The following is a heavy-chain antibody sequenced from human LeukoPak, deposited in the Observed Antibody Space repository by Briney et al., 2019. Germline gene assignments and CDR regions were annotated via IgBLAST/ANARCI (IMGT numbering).Heavy chain of an antibody. CDR2: IYPGDSVT. D-gene: IGHD3-16*02. CDR1: GYSFTSYW. Sequence: GEPLKISCKGSGYSFTSYWIGWVRQMPGKGLEWMGIIYPGDSVTRYSPSFQGQVTISADKSISTAYLQWSSLKASDTAMYYCARHPYLFGGVIVSIDYWGQGTLVTVSS. CDR3: ARHPYLFGGVIVSIDY. V-gene: IGHV5-51*01. J-gene: IGHJ4*02.